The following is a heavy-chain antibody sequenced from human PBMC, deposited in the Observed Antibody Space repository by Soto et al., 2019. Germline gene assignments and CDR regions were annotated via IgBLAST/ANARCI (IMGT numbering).Heavy chain of an antibody. CDR2: IKVDGSGT. CDR3: ARGDGDRLDGHGYLGRH. CDR1: GFTFSSYW. V-gene: IGHV3-74*01. D-gene: IGHD5-18*01. J-gene: IGHJ4*02. Sequence: EVQLVESGGGLVQPGESLTLSCAASGFTFSSYWMHWVRQAPGKGLVWVSRIKVDGSGTYYADSVQGRFTISRDNAKNTLYRQMNSLRVEDTAVYFCARGDGDRLDGHGYLGRHWGQGTLVTVSS.